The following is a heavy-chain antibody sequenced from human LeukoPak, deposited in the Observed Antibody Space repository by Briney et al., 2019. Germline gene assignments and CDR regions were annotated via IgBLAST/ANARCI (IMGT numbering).Heavy chain of an antibody. J-gene: IGHJ4*02. D-gene: IGHD2/OR15-2a*01. CDR2: ISGSADRT. CDR3: AKDLSPGPD. V-gene: IGHV3-23*01. Sequence: GGSLRLSCAASGFTFSSYAMNWVRQAPGNGLEWVSAISGSADRTYYADSVKGRFTISRDNSKNTLYLQMNRMRGEDTAVYYCAKDLSPGPDWGQGTLVTVSS. CDR1: GFTFSSYA.